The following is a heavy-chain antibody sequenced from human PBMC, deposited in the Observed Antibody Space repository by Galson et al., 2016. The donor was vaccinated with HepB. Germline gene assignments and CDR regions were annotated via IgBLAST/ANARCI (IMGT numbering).Heavy chain of an antibody. CDR2: IYNNVDT. CDR1: SGSIINYS. CDR3: ARSSSGWFPLNY. J-gene: IGHJ4*02. D-gene: IGHD6-19*01. Sequence: SETLSLTCTVSSGSIINYSWSWVRQSPEKGLEWLGYIYNNVDTDYNPSFKSRITISVRASKKQISLKLTSLTAAGTAIYYWARSSSGWFPLNYWGPGTLVTVSS. V-gene: IGHV4-59*01.